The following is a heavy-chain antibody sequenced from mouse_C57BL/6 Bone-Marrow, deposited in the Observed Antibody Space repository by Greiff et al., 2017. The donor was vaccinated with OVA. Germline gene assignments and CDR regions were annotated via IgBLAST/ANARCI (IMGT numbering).Heavy chain of an antibody. CDR3: TRGYSNYYAMDY. V-gene: IGHV1-15*01. CDR1: GYTFTDYE. J-gene: IGHJ4*01. Sequence: QVQLKESGAELVRPGASVTLSCKASGYTFTDYEMHWVKQTPVHGLEWIGAIDPETGGTAYNQKFKGKARLTADKSSSTAYMELRSLTSEDSAVDYCTRGYSNYYAMDYWGQGTSVTVSS. D-gene: IGHD2-5*01. CDR2: IDPETGGT.